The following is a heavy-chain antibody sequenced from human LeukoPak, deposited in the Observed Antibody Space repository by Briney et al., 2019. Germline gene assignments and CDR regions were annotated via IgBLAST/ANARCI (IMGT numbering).Heavy chain of an antibody. J-gene: IGHJ4*02. V-gene: IGHV3-7*01. CDR3: ARVQWELRGVGSYFEY. CDR2: LKQDGSEK. D-gene: IGHD1-26*01. CDR1: GFTLSSYW. Sequence: PGGSLRLSCVVSGFTLSSYWMSWVRQAQGKGLEWVANLKQDGSEKYYVDSVKGRFTMSRDNAKNSLYLQMNSLRAEDTAVYYCARVQWELRGVGSYFEYWGQGALVPVSS.